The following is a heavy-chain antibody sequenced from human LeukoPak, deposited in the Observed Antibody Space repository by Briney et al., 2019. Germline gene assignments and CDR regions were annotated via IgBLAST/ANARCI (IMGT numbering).Heavy chain of an antibody. Sequence: SETLSLACTVSGGSISSHYWNWIRQPPGKGLEWIGYIYYSGSTNYNPSLKSRVTISVDTSKNQFSLKLSSVTAADTAVYYCARETTVVTPGRSDVFDIWGQGTMVTVSS. CDR3: ARETTVVTPGRSDVFDI. D-gene: IGHD4-23*01. CDR2: IYYSGST. CDR1: GGSISSHY. V-gene: IGHV4-59*11. J-gene: IGHJ3*02.